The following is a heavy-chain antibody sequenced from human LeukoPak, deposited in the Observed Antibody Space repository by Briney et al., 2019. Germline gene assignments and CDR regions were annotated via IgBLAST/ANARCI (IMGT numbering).Heavy chain of an antibody. CDR2: LRYDGSNK. CDR1: EFSVGSNY. J-gene: IGHJ3*01. Sequence: GGSLRLSCAASEFSVGSNYMTWVRQAPGKGLEWVAFLRYDGSNKYYADSVKGRFTISRDNSKNTLYLQMNSLRTEDTALYYCTKDYLYCSGGSCYSGGAFDVWGQGTMVTVSS. D-gene: IGHD2-15*01. V-gene: IGHV3-30*02. CDR3: TKDYLYCSGGSCYSGGAFDV.